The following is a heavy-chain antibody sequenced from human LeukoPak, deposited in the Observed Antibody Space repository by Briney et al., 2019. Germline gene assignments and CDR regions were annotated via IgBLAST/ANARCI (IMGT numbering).Heavy chain of an antibody. CDR3: ARPIGSGPLGHFDY. V-gene: IGHV3-11*01. Sequence: GGSLRLSCAASGLTFSDSYMSWIRQAPGKGLEWVSYISSSGSTIFYADSVEGRFTISRDNAKNSAYLQMNSLRAEDTAVYYCARPIGSGPLGHFDYWGQGTLVTASS. CDR1: GLTFSDSY. J-gene: IGHJ4*02. D-gene: IGHD3-3*01. CDR2: ISSSGSTI.